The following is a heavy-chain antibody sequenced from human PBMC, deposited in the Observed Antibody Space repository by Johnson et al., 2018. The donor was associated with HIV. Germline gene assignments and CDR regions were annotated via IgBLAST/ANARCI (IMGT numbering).Heavy chain of an antibody. V-gene: IGHV3-52*01. Sequence: MLLVVSGGGLVQPGGSLRVSCAASGFTFSSSWMHWVCQAPEKGLEWVADIQCDGSEKYYADSVKGRFTISRDNSKNTLYLQMNSLRAEDTAVYTFAKEQSVVVIGIGAFDIWGQGTMVTVSS. CDR3: AKEQSVVVIGIGAFDI. J-gene: IGHJ3*02. CDR1: GFTFSSSW. D-gene: IGHD3-22*01. CDR2: IQCDGSEK.